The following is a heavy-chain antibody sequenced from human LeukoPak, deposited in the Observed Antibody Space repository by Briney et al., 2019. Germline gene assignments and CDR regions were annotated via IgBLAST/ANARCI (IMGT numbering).Heavy chain of an antibody. CDR1: GGSFSGYY. Sequence: SEALSLTCAVYGGSFSGYYWSWIRQPPGKGLEWIGEINHSGSTNYNPSLKSRVTISVDTSKNQFSLKLSSVTAADTAVYYCARHIVGATDYWGQGTLVTVSS. V-gene: IGHV4-34*01. CDR2: INHSGST. CDR3: ARHIVGATDY. J-gene: IGHJ4*02. D-gene: IGHD1-26*01.